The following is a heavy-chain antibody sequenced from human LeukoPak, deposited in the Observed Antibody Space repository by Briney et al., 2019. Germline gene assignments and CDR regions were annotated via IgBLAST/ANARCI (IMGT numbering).Heavy chain of an antibody. Sequence: SETLSLTCTVSGGSIGSHLFYCAWIRQPPGEGLEWIGSIYYSGSTYYNPSLMGRVTIPVDTSQNQFSVRLTSVTAADTAVYYCASMVRGVIVGPNYYSYYMDVWGPGATVTVS. CDR3: ASMVRGVIVGPNYYSYYMDV. CDR2: IYYSGST. J-gene: IGHJ6*03. V-gene: IGHV4-39*01. D-gene: IGHD3-10*01. CDR1: GGSIGSHLFY.